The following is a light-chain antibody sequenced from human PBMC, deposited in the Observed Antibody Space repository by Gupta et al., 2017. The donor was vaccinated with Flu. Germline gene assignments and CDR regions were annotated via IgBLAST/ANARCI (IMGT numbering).Light chain of an antibody. CDR3: QTWDTAGNWV. Sequence: QLVLTQSPSASASLGASVKLTCTLSSGHSRNSITWHQQQPERGPRYLMKLNNDGSHVKGAQIPDRFSGSSAGPDRYLTISSRQAEDEADYYCQTWDTAGNWVFGGGTKLTVL. V-gene: IGLV4-69*01. J-gene: IGLJ3*02. CDR1: SGHSRNS. CDR2: LNNDGSH.